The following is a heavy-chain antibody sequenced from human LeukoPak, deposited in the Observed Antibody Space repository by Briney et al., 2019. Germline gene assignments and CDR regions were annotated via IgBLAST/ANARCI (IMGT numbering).Heavy chain of an antibody. V-gene: IGHV3-21*01. CDR3: ARDARYCSSTSCQPLDY. D-gene: IGHD2-2*01. J-gene: IGHJ4*02. Sequence: PGGSLRLSCAASGFTFSRYSMNWVRQAPGKGLEWVSYISSSSNNIYYTDSVKGRFTISRDNPKNSLYLQMNSLRAEDTAVYYCARDARYCSSTSCQPLDYWGQGTLVTVSS. CDR1: GFTFSRYS. CDR2: ISSSSNNI.